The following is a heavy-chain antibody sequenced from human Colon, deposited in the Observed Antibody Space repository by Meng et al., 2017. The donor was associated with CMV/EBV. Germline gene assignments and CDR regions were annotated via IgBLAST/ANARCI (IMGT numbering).Heavy chain of an antibody. D-gene: IGHD5-24*01. Sequence: EVQLVESGGGLVKPGGSLRLSCGASGLTFSSYSMNWVRQAPGKGLEWVSSISSSSSYIYYADSVKGRFTISRDNAKNSLYLQMNSLRAEDTAVYYCARVWVEMATIGTFDYWGQGTLVTVSS. V-gene: IGHV3-21*01. CDR3: ARVWVEMATIGTFDY. CDR1: GLTFSSYS. CDR2: ISSSSSYI. J-gene: IGHJ4*02.